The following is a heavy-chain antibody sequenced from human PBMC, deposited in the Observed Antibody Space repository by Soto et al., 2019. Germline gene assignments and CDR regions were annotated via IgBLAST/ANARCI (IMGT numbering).Heavy chain of an antibody. CDR2: IVVGSGNT. D-gene: IGHD1-1*01. CDR1: GFTFTRSA. V-gene: IGHV1-58*01. J-gene: IGHJ4*02. Sequence: SVEVSCEASGFTFTRSAVQWVRQARGQRLEWIGWIVVGSGNTNYAQKFQERVTITRDMSTSTAYMELSSLRSEDTAAYYCAAVEPSRGPIDYWGQGTLVSVSS. CDR3: AAVEPSRGPIDY.